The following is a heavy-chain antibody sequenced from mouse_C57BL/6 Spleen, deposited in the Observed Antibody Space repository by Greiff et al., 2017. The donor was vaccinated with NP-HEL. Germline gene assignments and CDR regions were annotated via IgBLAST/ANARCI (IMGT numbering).Heavy chain of an antibody. CDR2: IYPRDGST. CDR3: ARTPYDYDDVYYFDY. CDR1: GYTFTDHT. V-gene: IGHV1-78*01. Sequence: VQLQQSDAELVKPGASVKISCKVSGYTFTDHTIHWMKQRPEQGLEWIGYIYPRDGSTKYNEKFKGKATLTADKSSSTAYMQLNSLTSEDSAVYFCARTPYDYDDVYYFDYWGQGTTLTVSS. D-gene: IGHD2-4*01. J-gene: IGHJ2*01.